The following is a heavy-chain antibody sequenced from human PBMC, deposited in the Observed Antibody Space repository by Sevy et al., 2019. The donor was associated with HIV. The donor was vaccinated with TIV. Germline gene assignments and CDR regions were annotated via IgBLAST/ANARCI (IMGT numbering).Heavy chain of an antibody. Sequence: GGSLRLSCAASGFTFSSYAMHWVRQAPGKGLEWVAVISYDGSNKYYGDSVKGRFTISRDNSKNTLYLQMNSLRAEDTAVYYCARDGGGGPTKVHFDYWGQGTLVTVSS. J-gene: IGHJ4*02. CDR3: ARDGGGGPTKVHFDY. CDR1: GFTFSSYA. CDR2: ISYDGSNK. D-gene: IGHD3-16*01. V-gene: IGHV3-30*04.